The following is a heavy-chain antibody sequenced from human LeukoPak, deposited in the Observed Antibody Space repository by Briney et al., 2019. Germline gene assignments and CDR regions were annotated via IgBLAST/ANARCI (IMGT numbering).Heavy chain of an antibody. CDR2: INPNTGDT. D-gene: IGHD2-15*01. J-gene: IGHJ4*02. CDR1: GYYFSDSY. V-gene: IGHV1-2*02. Sequence: ASVTVSCKASGYYFSDSYLHWVRQAPGRGLEWLGWINPNTGDTHYAPRFQGRVTLTSDTSVSTAYMDVSRLRSDDTAVYYCVKDETADCSRGSCYWDWGQGTLVTVSS. CDR3: VKDETADCSRGSCYWD.